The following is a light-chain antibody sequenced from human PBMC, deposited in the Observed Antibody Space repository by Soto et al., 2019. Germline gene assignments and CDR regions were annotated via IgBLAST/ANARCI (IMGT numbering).Light chain of an antibody. V-gene: IGKV3-20*01. J-gene: IGKJ1*01. Sequence: EIVLTQSPGTLSLSPGQGATLSCRASQSLSSIYLAWYQQKPGQAPRLLIYRTSSRAAGIPDRFSGSESETDFTLTISRLGPDDSSVYYCQQYGSSPRTFGPGTKVEIK. CDR2: RTS. CDR3: QQYGSSPRT. CDR1: QSLSSIY.